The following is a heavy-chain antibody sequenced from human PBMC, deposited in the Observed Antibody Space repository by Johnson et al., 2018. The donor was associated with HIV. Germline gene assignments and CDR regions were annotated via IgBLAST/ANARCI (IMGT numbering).Heavy chain of an antibody. CDR1: GSTFSDYY. J-gene: IGHJ3*02. Sequence: QMLLVESGGGLVKPGGSLRPSCAASGSTFSDYYMSWIRQAPGKGLEWVSYISSSGSTIYYADSVKGRFTISRYHAKNSLYLQMYSMRAEDTAVYYCAAGGGDCYPSHCGFCAFDIWGGGTMVTVSS. D-gene: IGHD2-21*01. V-gene: IGHV3-11*04. CDR3: AAGGGDCYPSHCGFCAFDI. CDR2: ISSSGSTI.